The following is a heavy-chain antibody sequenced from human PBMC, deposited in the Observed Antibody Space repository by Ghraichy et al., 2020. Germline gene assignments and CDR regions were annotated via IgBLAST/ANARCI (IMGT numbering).Heavy chain of an antibody. V-gene: IGHV4-61*01. D-gene: IGHD2-8*01. Sequence: SETLSLTCTVSGGSVSSVSYSWIWIRQPPGKGLEWIGYVHYRGSTNYNPSLRSRLTVSADTSQNQISLNRRSVTAADAAVYYCARATNPNFYSYYAMDVWSTGTTVPVS. CDR3: ARATNPNFYSYYAMDV. CDR2: VHYRGST. CDR1: GGSVSSVSYS. J-gene: IGHJ6*04.